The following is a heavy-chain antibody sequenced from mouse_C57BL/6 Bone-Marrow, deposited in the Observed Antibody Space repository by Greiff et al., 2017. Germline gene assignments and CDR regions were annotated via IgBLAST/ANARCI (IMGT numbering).Heavy chain of an antibody. D-gene: IGHD2-1*01. CDR2: IDPENGDT. CDR3: TTGLLTLD. J-gene: IGHJ2*01. V-gene: IGHV14-4*01. CDR1: GFNIKDDY. Sequence: DVQLQESGAELVRPGASVKLSCTASGFNIKDDYMHWVKQRPEQGLEWIGWIDPENGDTEYASKFQGKATITADTSSNTAYLQLSSLTSEDTAVYYCTTGLLTLDWGQGTTLTVAS.